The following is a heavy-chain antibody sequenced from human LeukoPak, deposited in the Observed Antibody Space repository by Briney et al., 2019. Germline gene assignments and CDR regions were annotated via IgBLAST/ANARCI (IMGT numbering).Heavy chain of an antibody. CDR2: ISSSSSTI. J-gene: IGHJ6*03. Sequence: GGSLRLSCAASGFTFSSYRMNWVRQAPGKGLEWVSYISSSSSTIYYADSVKGRFTISRDNAKNSLYLQMNSLRAEDTAVYYCARDRQYSSSWSTPGPGYMDVWGKGTTVTVSS. V-gene: IGHV3-48*01. D-gene: IGHD6-13*01. CDR1: GFTFSSYR. CDR3: ARDRQYSSSWSTPGPGYMDV.